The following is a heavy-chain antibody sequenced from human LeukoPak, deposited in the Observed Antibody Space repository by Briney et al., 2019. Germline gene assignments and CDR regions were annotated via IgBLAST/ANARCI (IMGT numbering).Heavy chain of an antibody. V-gene: IGHV4-38-2*02. D-gene: IGHD3-22*01. J-gene: IGHJ6*03. CDR3: ARHGPGDRTYYYDSSGYHYYYYYYMDV. CDR1: GYSISSGYY. Sequence: SETLSLTCTVSGYSISSGYYWSWIRQPPGKGLEWIGEINHSGSTNYNPSLKSRVTISVDTSKNQFSLKLSSVTAADTAVYYCARHGPGDRTYYYDSSGYHYYYYYYMDVWGKGTTVTISS. CDR2: INHSGST.